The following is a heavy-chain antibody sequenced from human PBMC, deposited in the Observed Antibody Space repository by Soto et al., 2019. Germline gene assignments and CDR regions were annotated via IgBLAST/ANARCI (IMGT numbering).Heavy chain of an antibody. V-gene: IGHV1-18*01. CDR3: ARDLPLRYFDWLLYDY. CDR2: ISAYNGNT. Sequence: ASVKVSCKASGYTFTSYGISWVRQAPGQGLEWMGWISAYNGNTNYAQKLQGRVTMTTDTSTSTAHMELRSLRSDDTAVYYCARDLPLRYFDWLLYDYWGQGTLVTVST. D-gene: IGHD3-9*01. CDR1: GYTFTSYG. J-gene: IGHJ4*02.